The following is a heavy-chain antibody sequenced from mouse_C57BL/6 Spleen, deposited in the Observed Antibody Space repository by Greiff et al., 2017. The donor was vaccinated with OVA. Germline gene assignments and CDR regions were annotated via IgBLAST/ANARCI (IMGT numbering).Heavy chain of an antibody. D-gene: IGHD4-1*01. V-gene: IGHV1-69*01. CDR3: TSNRYFDF. CDR1: GYTFTSYW. CDR2: IDPSDSYT. Sequence: QVQLQQPGAELVMPGASVKLSCKASGYTFTSYWMHWVKQRPGQGLEWIGEIDPSDSYTNYNQKFKGKSTLTVDKSSSTAYMQLSSLTSEDSAVYYCTSNRYFDFWGTGTTVTVSS. J-gene: IGHJ1*03.